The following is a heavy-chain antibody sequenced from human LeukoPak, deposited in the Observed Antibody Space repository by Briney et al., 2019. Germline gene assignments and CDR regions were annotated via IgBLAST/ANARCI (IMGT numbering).Heavy chain of an antibody. J-gene: IGHJ4*02. V-gene: IGHV4-61*01. D-gene: IGHD3-22*01. CDR2: ICYSGST. Sequence: SETLSLTCTVSGGSVSTGSYCWSWIRQPPGRGLEWIGYICYSGSTNYNPSLKSPVTISVDTSKNQFSLRLSSVAAADTAVHYCAREALSSGYPYYFDYWGQGILVTVSS. CDR3: AREALSSGYPYYFDY. CDR1: GGSVSTGSYC.